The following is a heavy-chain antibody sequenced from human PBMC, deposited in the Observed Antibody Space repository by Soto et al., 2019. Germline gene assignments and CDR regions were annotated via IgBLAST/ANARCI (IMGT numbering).Heavy chain of an antibody. CDR3: ARVLRASKSYWVDY. D-gene: IGHD2-8*02. Sequence: QVQLVESGGGVVQPGRSLRLSCAASGFTFSNYGMHWVRQAPGKGLEWVAVIWDDGRNKYYSDSVKGRFTISRDNSKNTVYLQMNSLRAEETGVYYCARVLRASKSYWVDYWGQGTLVTVSS. J-gene: IGHJ4*02. V-gene: IGHV3-33*01. CDR1: GFTFSNYG. CDR2: IWDDGRNK.